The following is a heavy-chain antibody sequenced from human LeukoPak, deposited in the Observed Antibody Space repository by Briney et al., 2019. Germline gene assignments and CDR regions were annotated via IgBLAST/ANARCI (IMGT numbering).Heavy chain of an antibody. Sequence: SETLPLTCTVSGGSISSYYWSWIRQPPGKGLEWIGYIYYSGSTNYNPSLKSRVTISVDTSKNQFSLKLSSVTAADTAVYYCAATSGGATVSGGDFDYWGQGTLVTVSS. V-gene: IGHV4-59*01. J-gene: IGHJ4*02. CDR1: GGSISSYY. CDR3: AATSGGATVSGGDFDY. CDR2: IYYSGST. D-gene: IGHD1-26*01.